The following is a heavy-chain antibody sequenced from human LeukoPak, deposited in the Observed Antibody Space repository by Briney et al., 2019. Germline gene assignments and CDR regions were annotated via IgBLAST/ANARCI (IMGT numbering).Heavy chain of an antibody. CDR3: ARGIISYDWSDAFDI. CDR2: ISAYNGNT. D-gene: IGHD3-16*01. V-gene: IGHV1-18*01. J-gene: IGHJ3*02. CDR1: GYTFTSYG. Sequence: APVKVSCKASGYTFTSYGISWVRQAPGQGLEWMGWISAYNGNTNYAQKLQGRVTMTTDTSTSTAYMELRSLRSDDTAVYYCARGIISYDWSDAFDIWGQGTMVTVSS.